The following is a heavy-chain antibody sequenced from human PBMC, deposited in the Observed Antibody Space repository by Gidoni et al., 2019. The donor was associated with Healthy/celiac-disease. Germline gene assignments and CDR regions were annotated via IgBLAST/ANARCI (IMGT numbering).Heavy chain of an antibody. CDR3: AKDGLDGSGLFGGAVIVYYFDY. V-gene: IGHV3-9*01. CDR1: GFTFDGDA. D-gene: IGHD3-10*01. J-gene: IGHJ4*02. CDR2: SSWNSGSI. Sequence: EVQLVESGGGLVQPGRSLRLSCAASGFTFDGDAMHWVRQAPGKGLVLVSGSSWNSGSIGYADSVKCRFTISRDNAKNSLYLQMNSLRAEDTALYYCAKDGLDGSGLFGGAVIVYYFDYWGQGTLVTVSS.